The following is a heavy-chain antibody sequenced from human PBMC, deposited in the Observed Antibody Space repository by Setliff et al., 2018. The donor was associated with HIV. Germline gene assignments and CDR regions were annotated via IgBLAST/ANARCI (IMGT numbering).Heavy chain of an antibody. J-gene: IGHJ4*01. CDR1: GFTFSSYE. D-gene: IGHD2-21*01. V-gene: IGHV3-23*01. Sequence: PGGSLRLSCKGSGFTFSSYEMTWVRQAPGKGLESVSAISGSGDKTYYADSVKGRFTISRDNSRNTLFLQMNSLRAEDTAVYYCAKEPSSCSAPRPSLCGYFDSWGQGTQVTVSS. CDR3: AKEPSSCSAPRPSLCGYFDS. CDR2: ISGSGDKT.